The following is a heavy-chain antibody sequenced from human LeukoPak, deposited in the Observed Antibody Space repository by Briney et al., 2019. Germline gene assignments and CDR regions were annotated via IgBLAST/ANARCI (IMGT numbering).Heavy chain of an antibody. V-gene: IGHV4-39*07. CDR1: GGSISSSSYY. Sequence: SETLSLTCIVSGGSISSSSYYWGWIRQPPGKGLEWFGSIYYSGSTYYNPSLKRRVTITVDKSKNQFSLKLSSVTAADTAVYYCARDYYDSSGYDDAFDIWGQGTMVTVSS. CDR2: IYYSGST. CDR3: ARDYYDSSGYDDAFDI. J-gene: IGHJ3*02. D-gene: IGHD3-22*01.